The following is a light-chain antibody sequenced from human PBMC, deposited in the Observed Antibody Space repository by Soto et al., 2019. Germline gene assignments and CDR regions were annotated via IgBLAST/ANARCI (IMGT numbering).Light chain of an antibody. V-gene: IGKV4-1*01. CDR3: QQYYSTPLT. CDR2: WAS. Sequence: DIVMTQPPDSLAASLGDSSTINCKSSQSVLYSSNNKNYLAWYQQKPGQPPKLLIYWASTRESGVPDRFSGSGSGTDFTLTISSLQAEDVAVYYCQQYYSTPLTCGGGTKVDIK. J-gene: IGKJ4*01. CDR1: QSVLYSSNNKNY.